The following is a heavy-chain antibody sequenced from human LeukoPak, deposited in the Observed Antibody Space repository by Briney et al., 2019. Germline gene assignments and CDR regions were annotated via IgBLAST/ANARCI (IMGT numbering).Heavy chain of an antibody. D-gene: IGHD3-22*01. CDR2: IWFDGSYK. CDR1: GFTFSSYG. J-gene: IGHJ4*02. CDR3: ARGPYSYDSSGYLRLDY. Sequence: GGSLRLSCAASGFTFSSYGMHWVRQVPGKGLEWVAVIWFDGSYKYYADSVKGRFTISRDNSKNTLYLQMNSLRAEDTAVYYCARGPYSYDSSGYLRLDYWGQGTLVTVSS. V-gene: IGHV3-33*01.